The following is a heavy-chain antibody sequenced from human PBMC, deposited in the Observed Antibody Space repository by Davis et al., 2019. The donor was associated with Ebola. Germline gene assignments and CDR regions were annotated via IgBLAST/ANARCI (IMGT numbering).Heavy chain of an antibody. CDR2: ISSSGSTI. Sequence: PGGSLRLSCAASGFTFSDYYMSWIRQAPGKGLEWVSYISSSGSTIYYADSVKGRFTISRDNAKNSLYLQMNSLRAEDTAVYYCARSENTYYDFWSGAPYYYYMDVWGKGTTVTVSS. CDR1: GFTFSDYY. V-gene: IGHV3-11*01. D-gene: IGHD3-3*01. CDR3: ARSENTYYDFWSGAPYYYYMDV. J-gene: IGHJ6*03.